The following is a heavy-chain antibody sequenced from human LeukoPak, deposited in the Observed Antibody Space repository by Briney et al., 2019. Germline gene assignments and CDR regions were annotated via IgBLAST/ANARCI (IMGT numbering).Heavy chain of an antibody. V-gene: IGHV3-23*01. CDR1: GFTFSSYA. J-gene: IGHJ4*02. CDR3: ARDLVGGYNSGITYYFDY. D-gene: IGHD5-24*01. Sequence: GGSLRLSCAASGFTFSSYAMSWVRQAPGKGLEWVSAISGSGGSTYYADSVKGRFTISRDNSKNTLYLQMNSLRAEDTAVYYCARDLVGGYNSGITYYFDYWGQGTLVTVSS. CDR2: ISGSGGST.